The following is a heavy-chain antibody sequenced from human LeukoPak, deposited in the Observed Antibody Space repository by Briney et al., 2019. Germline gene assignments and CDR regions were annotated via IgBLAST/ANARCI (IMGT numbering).Heavy chain of an antibody. V-gene: IGHV4-59*08. CDR2: INYSGST. CDR3: ARGHGYSGYDPSAPVDY. CDR1: GGSISSYY. Sequence: PSETLSLTCTVSGGSISSYYWSWIRQPPGKGLEWIGYINYSGSTNYNPSLKSRVTISVDTSKNQFSLKLSSVTAADTAVYYCARGHGYSGYDPSAPVDYWGQGTLVTVSS. D-gene: IGHD5-12*01. J-gene: IGHJ4*02.